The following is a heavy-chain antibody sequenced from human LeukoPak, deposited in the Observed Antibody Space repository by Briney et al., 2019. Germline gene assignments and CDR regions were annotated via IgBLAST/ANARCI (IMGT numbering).Heavy chain of an antibody. J-gene: IGHJ6*02. Sequence: PSETLSLTCAVYGGSFSGYYWSWIRQPPGKGLEWIGEINHSGSTSYNPSLKSRVTISVDTSKNQFSLKLSSVTAADTAVYYCARGRLNGGNSRGMDVWGQGTTVTVSS. CDR2: INHSGST. CDR3: ARGRLNGGNSRGMDV. CDR1: GGSFSGYY. D-gene: IGHD4-23*01. V-gene: IGHV4-34*01.